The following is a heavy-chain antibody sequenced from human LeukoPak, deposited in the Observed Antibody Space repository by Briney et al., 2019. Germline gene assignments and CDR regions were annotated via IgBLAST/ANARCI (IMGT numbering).Heavy chain of an antibody. CDR2: ISSSSRYI. V-gene: IGHV3-21*01. D-gene: IGHD3-22*01. CDR3: AKAQYESSGYSYFQH. Sequence: GGSLRLSCTGSGFTFSSYSMNWVRQAPGKGLEWVSSISSSSRYIYYADSVKGRFTISRDNAKNSLFLQMNSLRAEDTAVYYCAKAQYESSGYSYFQHWGQGTLVTVSS. J-gene: IGHJ1*01. CDR1: GFTFSSYS.